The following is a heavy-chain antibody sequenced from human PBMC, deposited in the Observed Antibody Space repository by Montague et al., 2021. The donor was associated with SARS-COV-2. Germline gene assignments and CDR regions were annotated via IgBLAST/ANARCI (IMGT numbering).Heavy chain of an antibody. D-gene: IGHD1-14*01. V-gene: IGHV4-39*07. CDR3: ARKTINPNWFDP. Sequence: SETLSLTCAVSGGSISSRSYYWGWIRQPPGKGLEWIGEIYHSGNTNYNPSLKSRVTISVDKSKNQFSLKLSSVTAADTAVYYCARKTINPNWFDPWGQGTLVTVSP. J-gene: IGHJ5*02. CDR2: IYHSGNT. CDR1: GGSISSRSYY.